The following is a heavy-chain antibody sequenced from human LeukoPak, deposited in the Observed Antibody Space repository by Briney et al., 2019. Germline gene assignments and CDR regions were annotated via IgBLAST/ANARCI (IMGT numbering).Heavy chain of an antibody. Sequence: ASVKVSCKASGYKFTSYGISWVRQAPGQGLDWMGWISAYNGNTNYAHNLQGRVTMTTDTSTSTAYMELRRLRSEHMALYYCARGATENWLDPWRQGPVHSVPS. V-gene: IGHV1-18*03. CDR2: ISAYNGNT. CDR1: GYKFTSYG. J-gene: IGHJ5*02. D-gene: IGHD5-12*01. CDR3: ARGATENWLDP.